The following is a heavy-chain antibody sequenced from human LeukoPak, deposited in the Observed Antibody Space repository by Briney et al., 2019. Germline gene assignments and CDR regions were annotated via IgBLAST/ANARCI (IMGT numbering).Heavy chain of an antibody. J-gene: IGHJ6*02. CDR2: IYHSGST. CDR1: GYSISSGYY. D-gene: IGHD6-19*01. CDR3: ARDSPIAVAGTTYYYGMDV. V-gene: IGHV4-38-2*02. Sequence: SETLSLTCTVSGYSISSGYYWGWIRQPPGKGLEWIGSIYHSGSTYYNPSLKSRVTISVDTSKNQFSLKLSSVTAADTAVYYCARDSPIAVAGTTYYYGMDVWGQGTTVTVSS.